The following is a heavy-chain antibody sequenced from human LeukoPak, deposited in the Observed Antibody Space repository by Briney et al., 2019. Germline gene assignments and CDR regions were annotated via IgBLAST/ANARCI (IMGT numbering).Heavy chain of an antibody. CDR2: TYYRSKWYN. Sequence: SQTPSLTCAISGDSVSSNSAAWNWIRQSPSRGLEWLGRTYYRSKWYNDYAVSVKSRITINPDTSKNQFSLQLNSVTPEDTAVYYCARVIAAAGRRWFDPWGQGTLVTVSS. D-gene: IGHD6-13*01. V-gene: IGHV6-1*01. J-gene: IGHJ5*02. CDR1: GDSVSSNSAA. CDR3: ARVIAAAGRRWFDP.